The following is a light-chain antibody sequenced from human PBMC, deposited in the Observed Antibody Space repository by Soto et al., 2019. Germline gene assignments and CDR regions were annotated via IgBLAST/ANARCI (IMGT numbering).Light chain of an antibody. V-gene: IGLV1-40*01. CDR3: QSYDSSLSGSL. J-gene: IGLJ2*01. Sequence: QSVLTQPPSVSGAPGQRVTISCTGSSSNIGAGYTVHWYQQIPGTAPKLLIYGNTNRPSGVPDRFSGSKSGTSASLAITGLQAEDEADYYCQSYDSSLSGSLFGGGTKLTVL. CDR2: GNT. CDR1: SSNIGAGYT.